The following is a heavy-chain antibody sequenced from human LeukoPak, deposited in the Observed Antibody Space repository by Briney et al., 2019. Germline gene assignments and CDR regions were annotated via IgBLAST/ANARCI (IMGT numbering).Heavy chain of an antibody. CDR2: IYTSGST. V-gene: IGHV4-61*02. CDR1: GGSISSGSCY. J-gene: IGHJ5*02. D-gene: IGHD3-3*01. CDR3: ARGQVASVTIFGVVTYWFDP. Sequence: PSETLSLTCTVSGGSISSGSCYWSWIRQPAGKGLEWIGRIYTSGSTNYNPSLKSRVTISVDTSKNQFSLKLSSVTAADTAVYYCARGQVASVTIFGVVTYWFDPWGQGTLVTVSS.